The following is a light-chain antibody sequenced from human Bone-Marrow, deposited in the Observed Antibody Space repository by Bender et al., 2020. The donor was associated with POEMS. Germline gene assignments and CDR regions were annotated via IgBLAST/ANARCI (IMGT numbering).Light chain of an antibody. CDR2: TNN. Sequence: QSVLTQPPSVSGTPGQRVTISCSGSGSNIGGYPVNWYQQLPGTAPRLLIYTNNERPSGVPDRFSGSKSGNTASLTISGLRAEDEADYFCCSYAGNRPLVFGGGTKLTVL. CDR1: GSNIGGYP. J-gene: IGLJ3*02. CDR3: CSYAGNRPLV. V-gene: IGLV1-44*01.